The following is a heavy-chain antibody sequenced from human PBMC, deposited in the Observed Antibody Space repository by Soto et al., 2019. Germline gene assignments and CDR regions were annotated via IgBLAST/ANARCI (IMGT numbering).Heavy chain of an antibody. Sequence: PGEFLKISCKGSGYSFTSYWIGWVLQMPWKGLEWMGIIYPGDSDIRYSPSFQGQVTISADKSISTAYLQWSSLKASDTAIYYCARLGDYGDYEGWFDPWGQGTLVTVSS. V-gene: IGHV5-51*01. CDR3: ARLGDYGDYEGWFDP. CDR2: IYPGDSDI. D-gene: IGHD4-17*01. CDR1: GYSFTSYW. J-gene: IGHJ5*02.